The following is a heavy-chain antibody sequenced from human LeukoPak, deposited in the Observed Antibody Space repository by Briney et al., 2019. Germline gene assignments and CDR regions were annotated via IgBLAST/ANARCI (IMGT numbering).Heavy chain of an antibody. Sequence: GGSLRLSCAASGFTFSSYAMSWVRQAPGKGLEWVSAISGSGGSTYYADSVKGRFTISRDNSKNTLYLQMNGLRAEDTAVYYCAKDQSKGIAAAGTQAFDIWGQGTMVTVSS. J-gene: IGHJ3*02. CDR2: ISGSGGST. CDR3: AKDQSKGIAAAGTQAFDI. V-gene: IGHV3-23*01. CDR1: GFTFSSYA. D-gene: IGHD6-13*01.